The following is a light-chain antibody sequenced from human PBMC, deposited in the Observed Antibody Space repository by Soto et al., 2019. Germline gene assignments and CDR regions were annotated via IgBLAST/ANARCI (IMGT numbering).Light chain of an antibody. CDR1: SSDVGGYNL. V-gene: IGLV2-23*02. J-gene: IGLJ1*01. Sequence: QSAPTQPASLSGSPGQSITIACTGTSSDVGGYNLVSWYQQYPGKAPKLIIYEVTKRPSGVSSRFSASKSGNTASLNNSGRQGEDAGDYYCCSFACDSILYVFGTGTQLAV. CDR2: EVT. CDR3: CSFACDSILYV.